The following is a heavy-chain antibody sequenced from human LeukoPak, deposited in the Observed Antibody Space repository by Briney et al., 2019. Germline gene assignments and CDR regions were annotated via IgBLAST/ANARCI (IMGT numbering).Heavy chain of an antibody. CDR3: ARDGGDYGSGSYYAY. J-gene: IGHJ4*02. V-gene: IGHV3-21*01. D-gene: IGHD3-10*01. Sequence: GSLRLSCVVSGFSFSDFSMNWVRQAPGKGLEWVSSISSRSTYIHYADSVKGRFTISRDNAKKSLYLQMDSLRAEDTAVYYCARDGGDYGSGSYYAYWGQGTLVTVSS. CDR2: ISSRSTYI. CDR1: GFSFSDFS.